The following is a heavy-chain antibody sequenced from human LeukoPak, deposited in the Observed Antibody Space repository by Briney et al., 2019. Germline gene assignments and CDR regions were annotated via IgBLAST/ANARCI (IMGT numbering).Heavy chain of an antibody. Sequence: GGSLRLSCAASGFTFSSYSMNWVRQAPGKGLEGFSYISSRSSTIYYADSVKGRFTISRDNAKNSLYLQMNSLRAEDTAVYYCARASKPLEWLRYEIPTSYFDYWGQGTLVTVSS. CDR3: ARASKPLEWLRYEIPTSYFDY. CDR2: ISSRSSTI. V-gene: IGHV3-48*01. J-gene: IGHJ4*02. CDR1: GFTFSSYS. D-gene: IGHD3-3*01.